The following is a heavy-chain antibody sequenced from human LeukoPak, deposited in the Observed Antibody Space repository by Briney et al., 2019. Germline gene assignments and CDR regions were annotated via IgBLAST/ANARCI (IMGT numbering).Heavy chain of an antibody. Sequence: GGSLRLSCAASGFTVNSNYMTWVRQAPGKGLEWVSDLDAGGNTHYAHSVQGRFTISRDRSKNTLFLQINSMRAEDTAVYYCARDTGGSGSYYNRGYYYYYGMDVWGQGTTVTVS. V-gene: IGHV3-66*01. CDR3: ARDTGGSGSYYNRGYYYYYGMDV. CDR1: GFTVNSNY. CDR2: LDAGGNT. J-gene: IGHJ6*02. D-gene: IGHD3-10*01.